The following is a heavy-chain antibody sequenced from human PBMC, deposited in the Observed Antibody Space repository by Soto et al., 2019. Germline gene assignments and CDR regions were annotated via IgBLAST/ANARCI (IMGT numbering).Heavy chain of an antibody. CDR2: ISGSGSSP. CDR1: GFSFSSYA. Sequence: ETLRLSCVASGFSFSSYAMSWVRQAPGKGLEWVSGISGSGSSPNYADSVKGRFTISRDNSKNTLYLQMNSLRSEDTATYYCAKAPRWTATSRYWGQGALVTVSS. J-gene: IGHJ4*02. D-gene: IGHD1-7*01. V-gene: IGHV3-23*01. CDR3: AKAPRWTATSRY.